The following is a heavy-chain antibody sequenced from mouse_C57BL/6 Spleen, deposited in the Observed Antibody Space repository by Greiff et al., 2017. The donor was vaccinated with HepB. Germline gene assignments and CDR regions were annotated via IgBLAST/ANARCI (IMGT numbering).Heavy chain of an antibody. J-gene: IGHJ3*01. CDR3: TVLRMFAY. V-gene: IGHV6-3*01. Sequence: DVMLVESGGGLVQPGGSMKLSCVASGFTFSNYWMNWVRQSPEKGLEWVAQIRLKSDNYATHYAESVKGRFTISRDDSKSSVYLQMNNLRAEDTGIYYCTVLRMFAYWGQGTLVTVSA. CDR2: IRLKSDNYAT. CDR1: GFTFSNYW. D-gene: IGHD2-4*01.